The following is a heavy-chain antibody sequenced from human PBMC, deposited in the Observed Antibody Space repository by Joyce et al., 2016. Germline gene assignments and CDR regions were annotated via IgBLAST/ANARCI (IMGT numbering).Heavy chain of an antibody. CDR2: INGNSDNS. J-gene: IGHJ4*02. D-gene: IGHD3-16*01. CDR3: AGGYDYFYHLEY. Sequence: QVQLVQSGPELKKPVASVKVSCQASGYSFTTYGMSWVRQAPGQGLEWLGWINGNSDNSDYGQRLQSRVTMTMKTSTSTAFLELRNLRSDDTAIYYCAGGYDYFYHLEYWGQGTLVTVSS. V-gene: IGHV1-18*01. CDR1: GYSFTTYG.